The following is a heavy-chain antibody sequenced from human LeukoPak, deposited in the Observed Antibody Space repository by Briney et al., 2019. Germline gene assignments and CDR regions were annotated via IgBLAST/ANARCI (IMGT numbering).Heavy chain of an antibody. CDR2: IRYDGSNK. V-gene: IGHV3-30*02. J-gene: IGHJ4*02. CDR3: AKVWNYVMDY. Sequence: TGGSLRLSCAASGFTFSSYGMHWVRQAPGKGLEWVAFIRYDGSNKYYADSVKGRFTISRDNSKNTLYLQMNSLRAEDTAVYYCAKVWNYVMDYWGQGTLVTVSS. D-gene: IGHD1-7*01. CDR1: GFTFSSYG.